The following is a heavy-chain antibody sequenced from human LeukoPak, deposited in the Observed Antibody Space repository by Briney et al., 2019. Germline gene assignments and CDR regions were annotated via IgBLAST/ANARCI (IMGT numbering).Heavy chain of an antibody. CDR1: GYTFTSYY. V-gene: IGHV1-46*03. D-gene: IGHD3-22*01. CDR2: INPSGGST. CDR3: ARDARAYYSDSSGSYYPS. J-gene: IGHJ5*02. Sequence: ASGKVSCKASGYTFTSYYMHWVRQAPGQGLEWMGIINPSGGSTSYAQKFQGRVTMTRDTSTSTVYMELSSLRSEATAVYSCARDARAYYSDSSGSYYPSWGPGTPVTVSS.